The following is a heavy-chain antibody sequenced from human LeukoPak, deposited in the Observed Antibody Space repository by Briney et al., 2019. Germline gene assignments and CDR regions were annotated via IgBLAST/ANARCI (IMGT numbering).Heavy chain of an antibody. CDR1: GGSISSHY. CDR3: ARRMDV. CDR2: IYYSGST. Sequence: SETLSLTCTVSGGSISSHYWSWIRQPPGKGLEWIGYIYYSGSTNYNPSLKSRVTISVDTSKNQFSLKLSSVTAADTAVYYCARRMDVWGQGTTVTVSS. J-gene: IGHJ6*02. V-gene: IGHV4-59*08.